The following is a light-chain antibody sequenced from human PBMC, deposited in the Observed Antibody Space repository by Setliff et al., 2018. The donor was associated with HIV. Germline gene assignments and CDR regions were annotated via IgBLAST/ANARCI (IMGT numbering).Light chain of an antibody. CDR1: NSGSKS. CDR2: YDS. J-gene: IGLJ1*01. CDR3: QVWDSSSDQAYV. V-gene: IGLV3-21*04. Sequence: SYELTQPPSVSVAPGKTARITCGGNNSGSKSVHWYQQKPGQAPVLVIYYDSDRPSGIPERFSGSNSGNTATLTISRVEAGDEADYYCQVWDSSSDQAYVFGTGTKSPS.